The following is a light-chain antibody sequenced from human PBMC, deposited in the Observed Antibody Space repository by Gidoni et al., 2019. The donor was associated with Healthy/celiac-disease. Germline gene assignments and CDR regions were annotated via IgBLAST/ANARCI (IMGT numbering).Light chain of an antibody. CDR3: QSYDSSNVV. V-gene: IGLV6-57*01. CDR2: SYN. Sequence: NCMLTQPHSVSESPGKTVTISCTRSSGSIASNYVQWYQQRPCTSPPTVLYSYNQRPSGVPDRFSGSIDRSSNSASLTISGLKTEDEADYYCQSYDSSNVVFGGGTKLTVL. CDR1: SGSIASNY. J-gene: IGLJ2*01.